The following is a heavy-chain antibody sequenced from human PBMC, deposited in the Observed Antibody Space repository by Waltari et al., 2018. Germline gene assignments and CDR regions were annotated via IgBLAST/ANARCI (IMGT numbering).Heavy chain of an antibody. J-gene: IGHJ3*02. D-gene: IGHD6-13*01. CDR3: ARVGYSSSHRGDAFDI. V-gene: IGHV4-59*01. CDR1: GGSISSYY. Sequence: QVQLQESGPGLVKPSETLSLTCTVSGGSISSYYWSWIRQPPGKGLEWIGYIYYSGSTNYNPSRRSRVTISVDTSKNQFSLKLSSVTAADTAGYYCARVGYSSSHRGDAFDIWGQGTMVTVSS. CDR2: IYYSGST.